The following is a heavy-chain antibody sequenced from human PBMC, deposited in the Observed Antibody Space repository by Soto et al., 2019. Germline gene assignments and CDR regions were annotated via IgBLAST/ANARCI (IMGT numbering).Heavy chain of an antibody. CDR1: GDSISGHY. CDR2: IYYSGGT. Sequence: SQTLSLTCTVSGDSISGHYWSWIRQPPGKGLEYIGYIYYSGGTNYNPSLMSRLTISIDTSKNQFSLKLNSVTAADTAVYYCARSFKGDFWDYWGQGTPVTVSS. D-gene: IGHD3-3*01. CDR3: ARSFKGDFWDY. V-gene: IGHV4-59*08. J-gene: IGHJ4*02.